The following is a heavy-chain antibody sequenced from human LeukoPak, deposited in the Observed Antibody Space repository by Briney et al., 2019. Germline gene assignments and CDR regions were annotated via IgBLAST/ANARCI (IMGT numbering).Heavy chain of an antibody. CDR2: IYYSGST. J-gene: IGHJ4*02. CDR1: GGSISSYY. D-gene: IGHD3-10*01. CDR3: ARGSWFGDLLFDY. V-gene: IGHV4-59*12. Sequence: SETLSLTCTVSGGSISSYYWSWIRQPPGKGLEWIGYIYYSGSTNYNPSLKSRVTISVDTSKNQFSLKLSSVTAADTAVYYCARGSWFGDLLFDYWGQGTLVTVSS.